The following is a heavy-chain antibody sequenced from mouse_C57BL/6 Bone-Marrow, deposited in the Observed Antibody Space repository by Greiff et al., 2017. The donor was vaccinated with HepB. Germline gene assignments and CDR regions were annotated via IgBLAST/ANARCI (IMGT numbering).Heavy chain of an antibody. CDR3: ARHPYDYDGMDY. CDR2: ISNLAYSI. Sequence: EVKLVESGGGLVQPGGSLKLSCAASGFTFSDYGMAWVRQAPRKGPEWVAFISNLAYSIYYADTVTGRFTISRENAKNTLYLEMSSLRSEDTAMYYCARHPYDYDGMDYWGQGTSVTVSS. J-gene: IGHJ4*01. D-gene: IGHD6-5*01. CDR1: GFTFSDYG. V-gene: IGHV5-15*01.